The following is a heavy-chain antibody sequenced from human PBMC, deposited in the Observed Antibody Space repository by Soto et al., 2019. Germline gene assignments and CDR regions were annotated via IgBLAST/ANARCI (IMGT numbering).Heavy chain of an antibody. V-gene: IGHV3-23*01. Sequence: GGSLRLSCAASGFTFSSYAMSWVRQAPGKGLEWVSAISGSGGSTYYADSVKGRFTISRDNSKNTLYLQMNSLRAEDTAVYYCAKGGSGIAAAGPFDYWGQGTLVTVAS. D-gene: IGHD6-13*01. CDR2: ISGSGGST. CDR1: GFTFSSYA. J-gene: IGHJ4*02. CDR3: AKGGSGIAAAGPFDY.